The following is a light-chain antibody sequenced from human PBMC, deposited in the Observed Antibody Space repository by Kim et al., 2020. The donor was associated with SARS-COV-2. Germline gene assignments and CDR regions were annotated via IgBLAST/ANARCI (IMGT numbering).Light chain of an antibody. CDR1: KLGKKY. V-gene: IGLV3-1*01. CDR2: QDS. Sequence: VSQEKTASCTCSGDKLGKKYVCCYQQKPGQSPVLVMYQDSKRPSGIPERFSGSNSGNTATLTISGTQAMDEADYYCQAWDSSIAGVFGGGTQLTVL. J-gene: IGLJ2*01. CDR3: QAWDSSIAGV.